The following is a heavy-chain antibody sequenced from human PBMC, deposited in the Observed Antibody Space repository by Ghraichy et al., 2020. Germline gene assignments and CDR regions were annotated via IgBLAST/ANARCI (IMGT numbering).Heavy chain of an antibody. CDR3: ARDRGPNCLDY. CDR1: GFTFSSYW. J-gene: IGHJ4*02. Sequence: GGSLRLSCADSGFTFSSYWMSWVRQAPGKGMEWVANIKQDGSAKYYVDSVKGRFTISRDNTKSSLYLQMNSLRAEDTAVYYCARDRGPNCLDYWGQGTLVTVSS. V-gene: IGHV3-7*01. CDR2: IKQDGSAK. D-gene: IGHD1-1*01.